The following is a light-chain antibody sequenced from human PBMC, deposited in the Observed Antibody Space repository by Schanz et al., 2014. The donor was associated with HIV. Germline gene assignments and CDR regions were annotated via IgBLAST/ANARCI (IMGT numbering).Light chain of an antibody. CDR3: QQYFGFPFT. V-gene: IGKV1-8*01. CDR1: QGISSY. CDR2: AAS. Sequence: AIRITQSPSSLSASTGDRVTITCRASQGISSYLAWYQQKPGKAPKLLIYAASTLQSGVPSRFSGSGSGTDFTLTISCLQSEDFATYYCQQYFGFPFTFGPGTKVDLK. J-gene: IGKJ3*01.